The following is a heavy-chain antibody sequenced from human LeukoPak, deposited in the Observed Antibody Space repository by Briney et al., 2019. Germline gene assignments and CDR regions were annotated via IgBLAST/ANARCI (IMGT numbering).Heavy chain of an antibody. D-gene: IGHD3-22*01. J-gene: IGHJ4*02. CDR3: ARAPGRYYYEDY. V-gene: IGHV1-2*02. Sequence: ASVKVSCKASGYTFTGYYMHWVRQAPGQGLEWMGWINPNSGGTNYAQKFQGRVTMTRDTSISTAYMELSRLRSDDTAVYYCARAPGRYYYEDYWGQGTLVTVSS. CDR2: INPNSGGT. CDR1: GYTFTGYY.